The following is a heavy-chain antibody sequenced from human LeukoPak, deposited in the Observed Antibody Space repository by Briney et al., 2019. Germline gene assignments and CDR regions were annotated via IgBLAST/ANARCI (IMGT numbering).Heavy chain of an antibody. V-gene: IGHV4-59*12. CDR1: GGSISSYY. Sequence: SETLSLICTVSGGSISSYYWSWLRQHPGRGLVGSGYIYCSGSTNYNPSLKSRDTMSVDTSKNQFSLKLSSVTAADTAVYYCAAYPESVVVPAARRDYYYYMDVWGKGTTVTVSS. CDR3: AAYPESVVVPAARRDYYYYMDV. J-gene: IGHJ6*03. D-gene: IGHD2-2*01. CDR2: IYCSGST.